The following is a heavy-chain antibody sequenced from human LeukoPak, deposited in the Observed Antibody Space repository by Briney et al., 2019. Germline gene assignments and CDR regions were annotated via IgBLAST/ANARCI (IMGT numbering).Heavy chain of an antibody. CDR3: QQLTRGY. D-gene: IGHD1-1*01. CDR2: INPKSGAT. CDR1: GSTFSDYY. J-gene: IGHJ4*02. V-gene: IGHV1-2*02. Sequence: ASVKVSCKASGSTFSDYYLHWVRQAPGQGLEWMGSINPKSGATTYAQKFQGRVTMTRDMSIITAYLELSRLTSDDTAVYYCQQLTRGYWGQGTLVTVSS.